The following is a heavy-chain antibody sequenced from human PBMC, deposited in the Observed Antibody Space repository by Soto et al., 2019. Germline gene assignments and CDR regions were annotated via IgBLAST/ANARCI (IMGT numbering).Heavy chain of an antibody. CDR1: GFTFSGYA. Sequence: QVQLVESGGGVVQPGRSLRLSCAASGFTFSGYAIHWVRQAPGKGLEWVAVISYDGSNKYYADSVKGRFTISRDNSKNTLYLQMNSLRAGDTAVYYCACPITEEVITLDYWGQGTLVTVSP. V-gene: IGHV3-30-3*01. CDR3: ACPITEEVITLDY. CDR2: ISYDGSNK. D-gene: IGHD3-22*01. J-gene: IGHJ4*02.